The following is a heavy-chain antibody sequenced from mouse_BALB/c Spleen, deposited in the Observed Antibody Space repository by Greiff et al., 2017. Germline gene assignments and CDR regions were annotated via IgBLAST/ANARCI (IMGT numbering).Heavy chain of an antibody. V-gene: IGHV14-4*02. J-gene: IGHJ4*01. CDR3: ARNSRMDY. CDR2: IDPENGDT. D-gene: IGHD3-3*01. CDR1: GFNIKDYY. Sequence: EVQLQQSGAELVRSGASVKLSCTASGFNIKDYYMHWVEQRPEQGLEWIGWIDPENGDTEYAPKFQGKATMTADTSSNTAYLQLSSLTSEDSAVYYCARNSRMDYWGQGTSVTVSS.